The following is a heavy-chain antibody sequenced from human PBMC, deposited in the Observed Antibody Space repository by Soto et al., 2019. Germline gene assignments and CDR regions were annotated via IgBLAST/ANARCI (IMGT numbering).Heavy chain of an antibody. CDR3: ARMLAGPYYYDSSGYYDY. CDR1: GGSISSYY. CDR2: IYYSGST. V-gene: IGHV4-59*08. D-gene: IGHD3-22*01. J-gene: IGHJ4*02. Sequence: SETLSLTCTVSGGSISSYYWSWIRQPPGKGLEWIGYIYYSGSTNYNPSLKSRVTISVDTSKNQFSLKLSSVTAADTAVYYCARMLAGPYYYDSSGYYDYWGQGTLVTVSS.